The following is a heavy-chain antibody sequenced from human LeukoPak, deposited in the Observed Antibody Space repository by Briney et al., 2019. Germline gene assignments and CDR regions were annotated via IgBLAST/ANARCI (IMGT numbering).Heavy chain of an antibody. CDR2: LSYDGNNK. V-gene: IGHV3-30-3*01. D-gene: IGHD6-19*01. CDR1: GFTFSTYA. CDR3: ARDGLPGSGIDY. Sequence: GGSLRLSCAASGFTFSTYAMHWVRQAPGKGLEWVAVLSYDGNNKYYADSVKGRFTIPRDNSKNTLYLQMNSLRAEDTALYYCARDGLPGSGIDYWGQGTLVTASS. J-gene: IGHJ4*02.